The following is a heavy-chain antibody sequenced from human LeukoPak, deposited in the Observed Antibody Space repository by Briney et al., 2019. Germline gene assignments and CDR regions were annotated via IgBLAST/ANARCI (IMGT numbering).Heavy chain of an antibody. D-gene: IGHD4-23*01. CDR2: IYYSGST. CDR1: GGSVSSGSYY. J-gene: IGHJ4*02. V-gene: IGHV4-61*01. Sequence: SETLSLTCTVSGGSVSSGSYYWSWIRQPPGKGLEWIGYIYYSGSTNYNPSLKSRVTISVDTSKNQFSLKLSSVTAADTAVYYCARGMDNGGQLFDYWSQGTLVTVSS. CDR3: ARGMDNGGQLFDY.